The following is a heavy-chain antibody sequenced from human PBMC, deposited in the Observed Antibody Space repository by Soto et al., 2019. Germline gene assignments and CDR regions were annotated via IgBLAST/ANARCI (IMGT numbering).Heavy chain of an antibody. CDR2: IPSRGRP. CDR1: GASVAGGSYY. V-gene: IGHV4-30-4*01. D-gene: IGHD1-1*01. J-gene: IGHJ6*02. Sequence: PSETLSLTCSVSGASVAGGSYYWSWVRQPPGKGLEWIGYIPSRGRPFYNPSLTSRGTISADTSKNQLSLQLTSVTAADTAVYYCARELPQRQGRNMDVWGQGTTVTVSS. CDR3: ARELPQRQGRNMDV.